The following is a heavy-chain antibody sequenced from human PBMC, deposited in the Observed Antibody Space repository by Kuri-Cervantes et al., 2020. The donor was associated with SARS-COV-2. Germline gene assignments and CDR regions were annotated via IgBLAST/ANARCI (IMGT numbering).Heavy chain of an antibody. CDR3: ARRWFDFWSGYYIFDY. V-gene: IGHV4-39*01. J-gene: IGHJ4*02. CDR1: GGSISSGDYY. Sequence: SETLSLTCTVSGGSISSGDYYWSWIRQPPGKGLEWIGSTYYSGSTYYNPSLKSRVTISVDTSKNQFSLKLSSVTAADTAVYYCARRWFDFWSGYYIFDYWGQGTLVTVSS. D-gene: IGHD3-3*01. CDR2: TYYSGST.